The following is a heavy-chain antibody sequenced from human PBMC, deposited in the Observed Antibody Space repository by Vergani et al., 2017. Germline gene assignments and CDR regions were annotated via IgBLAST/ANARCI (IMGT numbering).Heavy chain of an antibody. CDR3: ARGGYGTNGVCHSGPASY. V-gene: IGHV1-18*01. CDR1: GYTFTSYG. D-gene: IGHD2-8*01. CDR2: ISAYNGNT. Sequence: QVQLVESGAEVKKPGASVKVSCKASGYTFTSYGISWVRQAPGQGLEWMGWISAYNGNTNYAQKLQGRVTMTTDTSTSTADMELRSLRSDDTAVYYCARGGYGTNGVCHSGPASYWGQGTLVTVSS. J-gene: IGHJ4*02.